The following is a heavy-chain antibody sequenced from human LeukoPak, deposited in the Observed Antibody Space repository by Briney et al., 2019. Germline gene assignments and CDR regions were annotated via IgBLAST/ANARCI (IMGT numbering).Heavy chain of an antibody. CDR2: IRFAGNEK. CDR3: TKSSSRVETSPLDY. D-gene: IGHD3-3*01. J-gene: IGHJ4*02. Sequence: GGSLRLSCAASGFTFVDYDLHWVRQAPGKGLEWVAFIRFAGNEKYYADSVKGRFAIARDNSENTMYLQMNTLRREDTAIYYCTKSSSRVETSPLDYWGQGTLVTVSS. CDR1: GFTFVDYD. V-gene: IGHV3-30*02.